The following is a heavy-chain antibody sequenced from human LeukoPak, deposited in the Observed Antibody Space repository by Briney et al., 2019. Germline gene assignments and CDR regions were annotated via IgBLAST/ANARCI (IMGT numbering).Heavy chain of an antibody. CDR3: ARTERIAVAGTSDY. J-gene: IGHJ4*02. Sequence: ASVKVSCKASGYTFTGYYMHWVRQAPGQGLEWMGWINPNSGGTNYAQKFQGRVTRTRDTSISTAYMELSRLRSDDTAVYYCARTERIAVAGTSDYWGQGTLVTVSS. V-gene: IGHV1-2*02. CDR2: INPNSGGT. CDR1: GYTFTGYY. D-gene: IGHD6-19*01.